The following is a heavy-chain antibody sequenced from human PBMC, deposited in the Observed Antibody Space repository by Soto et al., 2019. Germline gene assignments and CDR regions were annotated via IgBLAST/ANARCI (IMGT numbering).Heavy chain of an antibody. CDR3: ARFLSELCFDY. D-gene: IGHD5-18*01. Sequence: GWSQRLSCAASGLTLSRYTMLWVRQAPGKGLERVAVISYNGNNKYYADSVKGRFTISRDNSKNTLSLQMNSLRPEATAVYCCARFLSELCFDYMGQGTLVTV. CDR2: ISYNGNNK. J-gene: IGHJ4*02. V-gene: IGHV3-30-3*01. CDR1: GLTLSRYT.